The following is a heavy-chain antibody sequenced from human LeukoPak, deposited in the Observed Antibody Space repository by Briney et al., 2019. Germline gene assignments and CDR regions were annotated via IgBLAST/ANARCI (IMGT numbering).Heavy chain of an antibody. CDR3: ARENWRSKSIDFDS. V-gene: IGHV4-4*07. Sequence: PSETLSLICTVSGGSINSFYWTWIRQPAGKGLEWIGRIYSSGSTNFNPSLRSRVTMSVDTSKNQFSLRLSSVTAADTAAYFCARENWRSKSIDFDSWGQGTLVTVSS. CDR2: IYSSGST. D-gene: IGHD6-6*01. J-gene: IGHJ4*02. CDR1: GGSINSFY.